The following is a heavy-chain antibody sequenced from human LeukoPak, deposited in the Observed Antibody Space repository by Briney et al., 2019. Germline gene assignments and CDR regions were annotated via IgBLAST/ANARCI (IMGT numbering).Heavy chain of an antibody. CDR2: ISSYNGNT. J-gene: IGHJ4*02. CDR3: AREYDILTGYYDY. D-gene: IGHD3-9*01. CDR1: GYTLTSYG. V-gene: IGHV1-18*04. Sequence: GASVKVSCKASGYTLTSYGISWVRRAPGQGLEGRGWISSYNGNTNYAQNLQGRVTRTTDTSTSTAYMELRSLRSDDTAVYYCAREYDILTGYYDYWGQGTLVTVSS.